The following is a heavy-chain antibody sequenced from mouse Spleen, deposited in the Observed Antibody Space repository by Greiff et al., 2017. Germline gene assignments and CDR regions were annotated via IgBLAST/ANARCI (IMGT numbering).Heavy chain of an antibody. CDR1: GYTFTDYY. J-gene: IGHJ2*01. CDR3: APRLFDY. Sequence: EVQLQQSGPELVKPGASVKISCKASGYTFTDYYMNWVKQSHGKSLEWIGDINPNNGGTSYNQKFKGKATLTVDKSSSTAYMELRSLTSEDSAVYYCAPRLFDYWGQGTTLTVSS. CDR2: INPNNGGT. V-gene: IGHV1-26*01.